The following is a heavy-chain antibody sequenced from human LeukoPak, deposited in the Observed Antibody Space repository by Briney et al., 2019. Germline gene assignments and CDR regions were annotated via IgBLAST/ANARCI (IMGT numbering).Heavy chain of an antibody. V-gene: IGHV3-66*01. Sequence: GGSLRLSCAASGFTVSSNYMSWVRQAPGKGLEWVSVNSGGSTYYADSVKGRFTISRDNSKNTLYLQMNSLRAEDTAVYYCARESVVAIDYWGQGTLVTVSS. CDR2: NSGGST. CDR3: ARESVVAIDY. D-gene: IGHD3-22*01. J-gene: IGHJ4*02. CDR1: GFTVSSNY.